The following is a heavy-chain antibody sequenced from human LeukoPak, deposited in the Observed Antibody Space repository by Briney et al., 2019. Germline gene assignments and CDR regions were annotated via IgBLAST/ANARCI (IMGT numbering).Heavy chain of an antibody. J-gene: IGHJ5*02. CDR3: ARSRFQDWFDP. Sequence: GGSLRLSCAASGFTFSSYSMNWVRQAPGKGLEWVSSISSSSSYIYYADSVKGRFTISRDNAKNSLYLQINSLRAEDTAVYYCARSRFQDWFDPWGQGTLVTVSS. D-gene: IGHD3-16*01. CDR2: ISSSSSYI. V-gene: IGHV3-21*01. CDR1: GFTFSSYS.